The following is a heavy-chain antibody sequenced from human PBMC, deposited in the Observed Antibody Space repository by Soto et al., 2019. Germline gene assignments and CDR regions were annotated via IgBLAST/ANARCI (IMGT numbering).Heavy chain of an antibody. CDR3: AHTLQPRRKYYYYGMDV. D-gene: IGHD4-4*01. Sequence: GSGPTLVNPTQTLTLTCTFSGFSLSTSGVGVGWIRQPPGKALEWLALIYWNDDKRYSPSLKSRLTITKDTSKNQVVLTMTNMDPVDTATYYCAHTLQPRRKYYYYGMDVWGQGTTVTVSS. V-gene: IGHV2-5*01. CDR1: GFSLSTSGVG. J-gene: IGHJ6*01. CDR2: IYWNDDK.